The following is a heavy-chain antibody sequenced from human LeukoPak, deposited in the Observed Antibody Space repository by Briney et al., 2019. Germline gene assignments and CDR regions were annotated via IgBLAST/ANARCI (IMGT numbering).Heavy chain of an antibody. Sequence: GGSLRLSCAASGFTFSNAWMSWVRQAPGKGLEWVGRIKSKTDGGTTDYAAPVKGRFTISRDDSKNTLYLQMNSLKTEDTAVYCCTTGRWRGDAFDIWGQGTMVTVSS. CDR1: GFTFSNAW. V-gene: IGHV3-15*01. CDR3: TTGRWRGDAFDI. D-gene: IGHD3-10*01. CDR2: IKSKTDGGTT. J-gene: IGHJ3*02.